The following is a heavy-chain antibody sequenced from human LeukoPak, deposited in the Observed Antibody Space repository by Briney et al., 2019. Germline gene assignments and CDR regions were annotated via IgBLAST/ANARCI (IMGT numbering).Heavy chain of an antibody. D-gene: IGHD3-10*01. CDR2: IYYSGST. Sequence: SETLSLTCTVSGGSISSGGYYWSWIRQHPGKGLEWIGYIYYSGSTYYNPSLKSRVTISVDTSKNQFSLKLSSVTAADTAVYYCARLEVHTEELLWFGELVPFDPWGQGTLVTVSS. CDR3: ARLEVHTEELLWFGELVPFDP. V-gene: IGHV4-31*03. CDR1: GGSISSGGYY. J-gene: IGHJ5*02.